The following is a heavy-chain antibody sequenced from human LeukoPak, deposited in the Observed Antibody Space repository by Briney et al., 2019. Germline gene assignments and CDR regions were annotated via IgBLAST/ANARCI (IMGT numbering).Heavy chain of an antibody. CDR3: ASDGDRSGYTFDI. V-gene: IGHV3-21*01. J-gene: IGHJ3*02. CDR1: GFTFSSYS. Sequence: PGGSQRLSCAASGFTFSSYSMNWVRQAPGKGLEWVSSISSSSSHIYYADSVKGRFTISRDNAKNSLYLQMNSLRAEDTAVYYCASDGDRSGYTFDIWGQGTMVTVSS. D-gene: IGHD3-22*01. CDR2: ISSSSSHI.